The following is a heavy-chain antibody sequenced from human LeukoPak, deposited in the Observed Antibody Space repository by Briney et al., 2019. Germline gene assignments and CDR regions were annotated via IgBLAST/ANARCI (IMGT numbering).Heavy chain of an antibody. CDR2: IYYSGST. V-gene: IGHV4-39*01. CDR1: GGSISSSNYY. J-gene: IGHJ6*02. Sequence: SETLSLTCTVSGGSISSSNYYWGWIRQPPGKGRGWIGSIYYSGSTYYNPSLKSGVTISVDTSKNQFSLKLSSVTAADTAVYYCARQSSDILTGYYRGPYYYYGMDVWGQGTTVTVSS. CDR3: ARQSSDILTGYYRGPYYYYGMDV. D-gene: IGHD3-9*01.